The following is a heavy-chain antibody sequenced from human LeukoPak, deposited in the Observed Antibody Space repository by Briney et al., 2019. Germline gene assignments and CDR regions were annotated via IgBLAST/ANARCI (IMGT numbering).Heavy chain of an antibody. D-gene: IGHD4-17*01. V-gene: IGHV3-30*02. CDR3: ARPTTVTLDY. CDR1: GFTFRTSG. J-gene: IGHJ4*02. CDR2: IQYHGRDK. Sequence: GGSLRLSCAASGFTFRTSGMHWVRQAPGKGLEWVAFIQYHGRDKYYADSVKGRFTISRDNSKNTLYMEVNSLRAEDTAVYYCARPTTVTLDYWGQGTLVTASS.